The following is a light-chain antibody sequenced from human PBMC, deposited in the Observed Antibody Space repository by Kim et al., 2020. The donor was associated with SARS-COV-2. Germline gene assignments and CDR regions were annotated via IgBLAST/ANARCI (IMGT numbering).Light chain of an antibody. Sequence: PGKTATMTGGGKNIGRNGVHWYQQKPGQAPVMVIYYDNDRPSWIPERISGSNSGNTATLTISRVEAGDEADYYCQVWDKSNSEYWVFGGGTKLTVL. CDR3: QVWDKSNSEYWV. J-gene: IGLJ3*02. CDR2: YDN. V-gene: IGLV3-21*04. CDR1: NIGRNG.